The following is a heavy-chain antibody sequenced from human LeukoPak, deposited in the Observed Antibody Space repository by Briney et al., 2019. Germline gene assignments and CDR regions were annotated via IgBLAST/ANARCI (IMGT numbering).Heavy chain of an antibody. CDR1: GFTFSSNA. D-gene: IGHD6-19*01. CDR2: ITTSGGYT. CDR3: AKPGGKYSSGWYVAD. Sequence: GGSLRLSCAASGFTFSSNAMSWVRRAPGKGMEWGSVITTSGGYTSYADSVKGRFIISRDNSKSTLYLQMNSLTAEDTAVYYCAKPGGKYSSGWYVADWGQGTLVTVSS. V-gene: IGHV3-23*01. J-gene: IGHJ4*02.